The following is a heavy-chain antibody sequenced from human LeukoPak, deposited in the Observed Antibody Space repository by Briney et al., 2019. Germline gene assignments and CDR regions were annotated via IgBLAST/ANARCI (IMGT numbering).Heavy chain of an antibody. D-gene: IGHD2-15*01. CDR2: ISGSGGST. Sequence: GGSLRLSCAASGFSLSAYAMSWVRQAPGKGLEWVSAISGSGGSTYYADSVKGRFTISRDNSKNTLYLQMNSLRAEDTAVYYCAKDLGSGIFDYWGQGTLVTVSS. CDR3: AKDLGSGIFDY. J-gene: IGHJ4*02. CDR1: GFSLSAYA. V-gene: IGHV3-23*01.